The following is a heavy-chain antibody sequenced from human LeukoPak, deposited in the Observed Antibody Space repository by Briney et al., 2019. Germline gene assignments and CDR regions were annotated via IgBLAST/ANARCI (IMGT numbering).Heavy chain of an antibody. J-gene: IGHJ4*02. Sequence: SETLSLTCTVSGGSISGYYWSWIRQPPGKGLEWIGYIYYSGSTKYNPSLKSRVTISADTSKNQFSLKLSSVTAADTAVYYCARVGGHSYYYGSGSYYFDYWGQGTLVTVSS. CDR2: IYYSGST. D-gene: IGHD3-10*01. V-gene: IGHV4-59*08. CDR1: GGSISGYY. CDR3: ARVGGHSYYYGSGSYYFDY.